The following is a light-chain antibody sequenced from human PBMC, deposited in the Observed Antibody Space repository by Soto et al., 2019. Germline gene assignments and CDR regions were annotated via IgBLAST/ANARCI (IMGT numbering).Light chain of an antibody. V-gene: IGKV1-39*01. CDR3: QQKGSI. CDR1: QSISSY. Sequence: DIQMTQSPSSLSASVGDRVTVACRASQSISSYLNWYQQKPGKAPKLLIYAASSLQSGVPSRFSGSGSGTDFTLTISSLQPEDFATYYCQQKGSIFGPGTKVDIK. J-gene: IGKJ3*01. CDR2: AAS.